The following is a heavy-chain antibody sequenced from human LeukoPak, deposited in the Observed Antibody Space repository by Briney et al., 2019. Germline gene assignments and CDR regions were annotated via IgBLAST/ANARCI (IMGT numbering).Heavy chain of an antibody. Sequence: GGSLRLSCAASGFSFSNYDMNWVRQAPGRGLEWVSYISSSGSIIYYADSVKGRFTISRDNAKNSLYLQMNSLRAEDTAVYYCARDPLLGDYYGMDVWGQGTTVTVSS. CDR3: ARDPLLGDYYGMDV. D-gene: IGHD3-10*01. J-gene: IGHJ6*02. V-gene: IGHV3-48*03. CDR1: GFSFSNYD. CDR2: ISSSGSII.